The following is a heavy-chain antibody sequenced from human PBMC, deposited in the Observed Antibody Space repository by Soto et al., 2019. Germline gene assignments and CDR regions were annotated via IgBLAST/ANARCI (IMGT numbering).Heavy chain of an antibody. CDR1: GYTFISNA. CDR3: ARGTYFYDSSAYYCLRFDY. D-gene: IGHD3-22*01. V-gene: IGHV1-18*04. Sequence: GASVKVSCKASGYTFISNAISWVRQAPGQGLEWMGWISAFNGNTNYAQTFQGRVTMTTDTSTTTAYMELRSLRSDDTAVYYCARGTYFYDSSAYYCLRFDYWGQGTLVTVSS. J-gene: IGHJ4*02. CDR2: ISAFNGNT.